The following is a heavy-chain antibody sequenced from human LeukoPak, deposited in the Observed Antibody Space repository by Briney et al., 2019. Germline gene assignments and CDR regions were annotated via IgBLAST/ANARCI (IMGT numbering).Heavy chain of an antibody. V-gene: IGHV3-23*01. D-gene: IGHD2-2*01. CDR1: GFTFSSYA. J-gene: IGHJ4*02. CDR2: ISGSGGST. CDR3: ARGYCSSTSCRKPYYFDY. Sequence: GGSLRLSCAASGFTFSSYAMSWVRQAPGKRLEWVSAISGSGGSTYYADSVKGRFTISSDNSKNTLYLQMNSLRAEDTAVYYCARGYCSSTSCRKPYYFDYWGQGTLVTVSS.